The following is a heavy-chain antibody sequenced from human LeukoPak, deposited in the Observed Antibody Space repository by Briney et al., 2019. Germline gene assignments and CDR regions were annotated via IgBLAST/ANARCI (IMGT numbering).Heavy chain of an antibody. CDR3: ARGQYSSSWIPDY. CDR2: IWYDGSNK. CDR1: GFTFSSYG. D-gene: IGHD6-13*01. Sequence: GGSLRLSCAASGFTFSSYGMHWVRQAPGKGLERVAVIWYDGSNKYYADSVKGRFTISRDNSKNTLYLQMNSLRAEDTAVYYCARGQYSSSWIPDYWGQGTLVTVSS. V-gene: IGHV3-33*01. J-gene: IGHJ4*02.